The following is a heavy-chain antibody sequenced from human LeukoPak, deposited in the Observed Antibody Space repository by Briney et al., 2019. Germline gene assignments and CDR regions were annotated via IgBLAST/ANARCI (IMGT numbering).Heavy chain of an antibody. V-gene: IGHV4-34*01. CDR3: ARPYSSGWQPFDY. CDR2: INHSGST. Sequence: SETLSLTCAVYGGSFSGYYWSWIRQPPGKGLEWIGEINHSGSTNYNPSLKSRVTISVDTSKNQFSLKLSSVTAADTAVYYCARPYSSGWQPFDYWGQGALVTVSS. J-gene: IGHJ4*02. CDR1: GGSFSGYY. D-gene: IGHD6-19*01.